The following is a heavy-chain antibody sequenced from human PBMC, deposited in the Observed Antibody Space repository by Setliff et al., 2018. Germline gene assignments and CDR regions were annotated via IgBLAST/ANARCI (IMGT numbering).Heavy chain of an antibody. V-gene: IGHV1-46*01. J-gene: IGHJ4*02. Sequence: ASVKVSCKASGYTFTSHYMHWVRQAPGLGLEWMGTINPSSGRTSYAQKFQGRVTMTRDTSTSTVYMDMSSLRSEDTAVYYCARGTYANSWARFDFWGRGTLVTVSS. D-gene: IGHD2-15*01. CDR2: INPSSGRT. CDR3: ARGTYANSWARFDF. CDR1: GYTFTSHY.